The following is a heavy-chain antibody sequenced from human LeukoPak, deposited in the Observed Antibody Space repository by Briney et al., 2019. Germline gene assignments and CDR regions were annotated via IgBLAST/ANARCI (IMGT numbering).Heavy chain of an antibody. CDR1: GYTFTGYY. D-gene: IGHD5-18*01. Sequence: ASVKVSCKASGYTFTGYYMHWVRQAPGQGLEWMGWINPNSGDTNYAQKFQGRVTMTRDTSISTAYMELSRLRSDDTVVYYCARVDTTNWFDPWGQGTLVTVSS. CDR3: ARVDTTNWFDP. V-gene: IGHV1-2*02. CDR2: INPNSGDT. J-gene: IGHJ5*02.